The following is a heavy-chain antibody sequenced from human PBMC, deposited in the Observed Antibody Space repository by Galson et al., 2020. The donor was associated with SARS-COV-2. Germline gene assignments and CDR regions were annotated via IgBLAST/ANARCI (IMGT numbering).Heavy chain of an antibody. CDR2: ISNSGSTT. V-gene: IGHV3-48*04. CDR3: ARGRGYSYGYTDF. D-gene: IGHD5-18*01. Sequence: GGSLRLSCAASGFTFSSYSMNWVRQAPGKGLEWVSYISNSGSTTDYADSVKGRFTISRDNAKNSLYLQMNSLRAEDTALYYCARGRGYSYGYTDFWGQGTLVTVSS. CDR1: GFTFSSYS. J-gene: IGHJ4*02.